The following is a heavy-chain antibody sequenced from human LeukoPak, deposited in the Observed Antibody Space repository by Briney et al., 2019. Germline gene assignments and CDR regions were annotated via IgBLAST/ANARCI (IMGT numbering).Heavy chain of an antibody. CDR1: GFTFSNFE. V-gene: IGHV3-48*03. Sequence: GGCLRLSCAASGFTFSNFEMNCVRPIPGKGLECLSFITRSSRIIYYADSVKGRFTISRDNANNSLHLQMNSLRVEDTGIYFCARGSTFGGVISDFWGQGTLVTVSS. CDR2: ITRSSRII. J-gene: IGHJ4*02. D-gene: IGHD3-16*02. CDR3: ARGSTFGGVISDF.